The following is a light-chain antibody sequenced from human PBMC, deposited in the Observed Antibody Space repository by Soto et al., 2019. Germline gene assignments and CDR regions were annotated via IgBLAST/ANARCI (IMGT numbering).Light chain of an antibody. CDR3: VLYMGGAYWV. Sequence: QTVVTQEPSFSVSPGGTVTLTCGLSSGSVSTSYYPSWYQQTPGQAPRTLIYSTNTRSSGVPDRFSGFILGNKAALTITGAQADDESDYYCVLYMGGAYWVFGGGTKLTVL. CDR1: SGSVSTSYY. V-gene: IGLV8-61*01. J-gene: IGLJ3*02. CDR2: STN.